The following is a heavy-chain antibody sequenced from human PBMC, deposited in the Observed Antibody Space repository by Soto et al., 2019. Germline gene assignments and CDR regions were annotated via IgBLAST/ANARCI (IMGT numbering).Heavy chain of an antibody. CDR2: INAGNGNT. Sequence: ASVKVSCKASGYTFTSYAMHWVRQAPGQRLEWMGWINAGNGNTKYSQKFQGRVTITRDTSASTAYMELSSLRSEDTAVYYCAREAYCGGDCYPQGMDVWGQGTTVTVSS. D-gene: IGHD2-21*02. CDR1: GYTFTSYA. V-gene: IGHV1-3*01. CDR3: AREAYCGGDCYPQGMDV. J-gene: IGHJ6*02.